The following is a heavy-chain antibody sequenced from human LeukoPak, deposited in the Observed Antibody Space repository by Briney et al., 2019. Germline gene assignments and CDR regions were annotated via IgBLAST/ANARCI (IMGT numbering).Heavy chain of an antibody. V-gene: IGHV4-4*02. CDR2: IYHSGST. Sequence: PSETLSLTCAVSGGSISSSNWWSWVRQPPGKGLERIGEIYHSGSTNYNPSLKSRVTISVDKSKNQFSLKLSSVTAADTAVYYCARGPLRFGELTFDYWGQGTLVTVSS. D-gene: IGHD3-10*01. CDR1: GGSISSSNW. J-gene: IGHJ4*02. CDR3: ARGPLRFGELTFDY.